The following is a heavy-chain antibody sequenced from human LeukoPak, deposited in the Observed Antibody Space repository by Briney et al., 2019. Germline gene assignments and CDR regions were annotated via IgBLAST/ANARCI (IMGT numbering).Heavy chain of an antibody. CDR2: INHSGST. V-gene: IGHV4-34*01. CDR1: GGSFSGYY. Sequence: SETLSLTCAVYGGSFSGYYWSWIRQPPGKGLEWIGEINHSGSTNYNPSLKRRVTISVDTSKTQFSLKLRSVTAADTAVYYCARSSWLRYDYWGQGTLVTVSS. J-gene: IGHJ4*02. D-gene: IGHD5-12*01. CDR3: ARSSWLRYDY.